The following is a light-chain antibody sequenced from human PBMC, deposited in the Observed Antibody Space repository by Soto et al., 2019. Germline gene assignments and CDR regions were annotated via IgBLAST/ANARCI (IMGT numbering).Light chain of an antibody. CDR3: QQYHNWPLT. CDR2: GAS. Sequence: EIVMTQSPATLSVSPGERATLSCRASQSVSSNLAWYQQKPGQAPRLLIHGASTRATGIPARFSGSGSGTEFTLTISSLQSEDFALYYCQQYHNWPLTFGGGTKVDIK. CDR1: QSVSSN. J-gene: IGKJ4*01. V-gene: IGKV3-15*01.